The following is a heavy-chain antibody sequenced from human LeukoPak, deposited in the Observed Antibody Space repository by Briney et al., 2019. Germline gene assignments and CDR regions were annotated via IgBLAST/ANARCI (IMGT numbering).Heavy chain of an antibody. CDR3: TTGPGNSGY. Sequence: GGSLRLSCVVSGLTFGNAWMSWVRQAPGKGLEWAGRIKSKNVGETTEYAAPVQGRFTISRDDSKNTVYLQMSSLKTEDTAVYYCTTGPGNSGYWGQGTLVTVSS. CDR2: IKSKNVGETT. D-gene: IGHD4-23*01. CDR1: GLTFGNAW. V-gene: IGHV3-15*01. J-gene: IGHJ4*02.